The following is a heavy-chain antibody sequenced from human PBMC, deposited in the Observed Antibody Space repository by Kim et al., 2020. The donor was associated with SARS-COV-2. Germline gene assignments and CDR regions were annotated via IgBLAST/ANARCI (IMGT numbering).Heavy chain of an antibody. J-gene: IGHJ4*02. Sequence: KNEGTNKYDEDSVKGRCTISRDNAKKTVYLPMNSRGAEDTAVYYCTTAFEYWGQGTLVTVSS. CDR3: TTAFEY. CDR2: KNEGTNK. V-gene: IGHV3-74*01.